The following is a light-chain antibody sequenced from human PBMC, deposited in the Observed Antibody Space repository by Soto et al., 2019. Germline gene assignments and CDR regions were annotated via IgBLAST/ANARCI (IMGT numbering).Light chain of an antibody. J-gene: IGKJ4*01. Sequence: EIVMTQSPATLSVSPGERATLSCRASQSVSSYLAWYQQKRGQAPRLLIYDSSNRATGIPARFSGSGSGTDFSLIISSLEPEDFAVYYCQQRSNWPLTFGGGTKV. CDR2: DSS. CDR1: QSVSSY. V-gene: IGKV3-11*01. CDR3: QQRSNWPLT.